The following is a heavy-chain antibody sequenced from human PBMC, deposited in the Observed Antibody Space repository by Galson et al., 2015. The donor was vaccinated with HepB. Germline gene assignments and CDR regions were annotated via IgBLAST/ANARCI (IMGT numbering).Heavy chain of an antibody. CDR3: ARIALSGSYWYFDY. D-gene: IGHD1-26*01. CDR2: ISYDGSNK. Sequence: QAPGKGLEWVAVISYDGSNKYYADSVKGRFTISRDNSKNTLYLQMNSLRAEDTAVYYCARIALSGSYWYFDYWGQGTLVTVSS. J-gene: IGHJ4*02. V-gene: IGHV3-33*05.